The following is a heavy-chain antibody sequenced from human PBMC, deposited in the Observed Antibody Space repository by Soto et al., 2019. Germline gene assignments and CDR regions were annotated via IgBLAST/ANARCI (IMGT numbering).Heavy chain of an antibody. D-gene: IGHD3-16*01. Sequence: HPGGSLRLSCAASGFTFSSYGMHWVRQAPGKGLEWVAVIWYDGSNKYYADSVKGRFTISRDNSKNTLYLQMNSLRAEDTAVYYCARNTRGDRESYYYYYYMDVWGKGTTVTVSS. CDR1: GFTFSSYG. V-gene: IGHV3-33*01. CDR2: IWYDGSNK. CDR3: ARNTRGDRESYYYYYYMDV. J-gene: IGHJ6*03.